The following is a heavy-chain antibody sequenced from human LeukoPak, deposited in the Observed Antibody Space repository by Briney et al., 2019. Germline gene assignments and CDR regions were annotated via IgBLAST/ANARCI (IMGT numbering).Heavy chain of an antibody. CDR3: ASQLYDYVWGSYRPPRPFDH. Sequence: PSGTLSLTCAISGGSIRASNWWSWLRQPPGKGLEWIGEIYHTGSTNYNPSVKSRVTMSVDKSKNQFSLEMTFLTTADTALYFCASQLYDYVWGSYRPPRPFDHWGQGILVTVSS. CDR2: IYHTGST. D-gene: IGHD3-16*02. CDR1: GGSIRASNW. V-gene: IGHV4-4*02. J-gene: IGHJ4*02.